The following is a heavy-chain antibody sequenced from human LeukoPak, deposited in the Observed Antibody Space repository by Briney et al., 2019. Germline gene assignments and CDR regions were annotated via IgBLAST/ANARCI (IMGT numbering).Heavy chain of an antibody. Sequence: PGGSLRLSCAASGFTFSSYSMNWVRQAPGKGLEWVSYISSSSSTIYYADSVKGRFTISRDNAKNSLYLQMNSLRAEDTAVYYCATPEAPDSGYESRWGQGTLVTVSS. CDR3: ATPEAPDSGYESR. D-gene: IGHD5-12*01. J-gene: IGHJ4*02. V-gene: IGHV3-48*04. CDR1: GFTFSSYS. CDR2: ISSSSSTI.